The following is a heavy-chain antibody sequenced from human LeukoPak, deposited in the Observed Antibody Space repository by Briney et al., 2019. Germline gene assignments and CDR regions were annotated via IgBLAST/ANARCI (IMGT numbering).Heavy chain of an antibody. J-gene: IGHJ4*02. V-gene: IGHV3-23*01. CDR2: ISGTGTYT. CDR1: GFTFTSYA. D-gene: IGHD2-21*01. CDR3: AKEGGLHIVVAIRPYYFDS. Sequence: GGSLRLSCAASGFTFTSYAMSWVRQAPGKGLEWVSTISGTGTYTFYAGSVKGRFTISRDISTNTVYLQMNSLRVEDTAIYYCAKEGGLHIVVAIRPYYFDSWGQGALVTISS.